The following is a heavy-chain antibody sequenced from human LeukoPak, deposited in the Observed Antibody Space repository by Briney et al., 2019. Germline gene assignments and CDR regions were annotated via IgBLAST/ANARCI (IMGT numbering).Heavy chain of an antibody. D-gene: IGHD2-15*01. J-gene: IGHJ5*02. CDR3: ARAYFTSYSDWLDP. Sequence: GGSLRLSCAASGFTFSNYWIHRLRQVPGKGLVWVARITSDGTSTTYAASVKGRFTISRDNAKNTLYLQMNSLRADDTGLYFCARAYFTSYSDWLDPWGQGTLVTVSS. CDR1: GFTFSNYW. CDR2: ITSDGTST. V-gene: IGHV3-74*01.